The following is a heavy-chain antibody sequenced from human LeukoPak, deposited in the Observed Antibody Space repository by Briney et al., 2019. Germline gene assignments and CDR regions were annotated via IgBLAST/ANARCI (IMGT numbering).Heavy chain of an antibody. CDR2: ISSSSSYT. V-gene: IGHV3-11*06. D-gene: IGHD5-18*01. J-gene: IGHJ4*02. Sequence: GGSLRLSCAASGFTFSDYYMSWIRRAPGKGLEWVSYISSSSSYTNYADSVKGRFTISRDNAKNSLYLQMNSLRAEDTAVYYCARVYSYGYFDYWGQGTLVTVSS. CDR1: GFTFSDYY. CDR3: ARVYSYGYFDY.